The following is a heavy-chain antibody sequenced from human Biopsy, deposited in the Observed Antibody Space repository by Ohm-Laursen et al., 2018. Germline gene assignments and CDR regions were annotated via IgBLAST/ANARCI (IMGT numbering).Heavy chain of an antibody. J-gene: IGHJ5*01. V-gene: IGHV4-59*01. CDR1: GESIGTYY. CDR3: ARVRGGFLEWFDY. Sequence: GTLSLTCTVSGESIGTYYWSWIRQPPGKVMEWIASIYYSGTTHKNPSLKSRVTISVDTSQGLLSLDLSSVTAADTAVYYCARVRGGFLEWFDYWGQGTLVTVSS. D-gene: IGHD3-3*01. CDR2: IYYSGTT.